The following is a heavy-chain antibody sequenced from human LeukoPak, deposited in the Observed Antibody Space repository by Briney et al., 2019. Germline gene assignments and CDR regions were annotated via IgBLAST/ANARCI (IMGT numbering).Heavy chain of an antibody. CDR2: INPNSGGT. J-gene: IGHJ3*02. Sequence: ASVKVSCKASGYTFTGYYMHWVRQAPGQGLEWMGWINPNSGGTNYAQKSQGRVTMTRDTSISTAYMELSRLRSDDTAVYYCARERSPMDFWSGVDAFDIWGQGTMVTVSS. CDR1: GYTFTGYY. V-gene: IGHV1-2*02. D-gene: IGHD3-3*01. CDR3: ARERSPMDFWSGVDAFDI.